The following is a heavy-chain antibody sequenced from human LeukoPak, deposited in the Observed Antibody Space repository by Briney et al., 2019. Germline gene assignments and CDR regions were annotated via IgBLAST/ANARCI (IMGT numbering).Heavy chain of an antibody. Sequence: SETLSLTCTVSGGSISSGSYYWSWIRQPTGKGLEWIGRIYTSGSTSYNPFLKSRVTISVDTSKNQFSLKLTSVTAADTAVYYCAREYQGIDYWGQGTLVTVSS. D-gene: IGHD2-2*01. V-gene: IGHV4-61*02. J-gene: IGHJ4*02. CDR3: AREYQGIDY. CDR1: GGSISSGSYY. CDR2: IYTSGST.